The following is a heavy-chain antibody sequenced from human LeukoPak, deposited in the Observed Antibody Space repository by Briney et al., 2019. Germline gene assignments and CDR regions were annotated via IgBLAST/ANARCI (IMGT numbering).Heavy chain of an antibody. CDR2: LHASEST. CDR1: GAYMSNYY. Sequence: SETLSLTCSVSGAYMSNYYWTWVRQSAAQGLEWIGRLHASESTIYNPSLKSRVTMPLDTSKDQLSLTLTSVTAADSAMYYCASLSSGAGFDVWGQGTVVTVSS. V-gene: IGHV4-4*07. J-gene: IGHJ3*01. CDR3: ASLSSGAGFDV. D-gene: IGHD3-22*01.